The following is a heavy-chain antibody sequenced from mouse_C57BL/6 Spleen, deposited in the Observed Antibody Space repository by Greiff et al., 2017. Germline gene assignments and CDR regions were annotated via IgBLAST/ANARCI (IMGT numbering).Heavy chain of an antibody. CDR3: AREELYGSYAMDY. V-gene: IGHV2-9-1*01. D-gene: IGHD1-1*01. Sequence: VKLVESGPGLVAPSQSLSITCTVSGFSLTSYAISWVRQPPGKGLEWLGVIWTGGGTNYNSALKSRLSISKDNSKSQVFLKMNSLQTDDTARYXCAREELYGSYAMDYWGQGTSVTVSS. J-gene: IGHJ4*01. CDR1: GFSLTSYA. CDR2: IWTGGGT.